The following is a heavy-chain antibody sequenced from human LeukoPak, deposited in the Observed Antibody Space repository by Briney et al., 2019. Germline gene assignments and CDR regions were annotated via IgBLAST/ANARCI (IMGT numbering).Heavy chain of an antibody. Sequence: GASVKVSCKASGYPFISYGISWVRQAPGQGLEWMGWIITYNGNTNYAQKLQGRVTMTIDKTTSTAYMKLRSLRSDDTAVDYCAREGANCSGGRWSLNWFDPWGQGTPVTVSS. J-gene: IGHJ5*02. CDR3: AREGANCSGGRWSLNWFDP. V-gene: IGHV1-18*01. CDR1: GYPFISYG. D-gene: IGHD2-15*01. CDR2: IITYNGNT.